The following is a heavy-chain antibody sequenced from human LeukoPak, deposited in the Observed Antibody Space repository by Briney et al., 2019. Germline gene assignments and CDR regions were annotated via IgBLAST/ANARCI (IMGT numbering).Heavy chain of an antibody. CDR3: ASQVCSGGSCYYNY. V-gene: IGHV4-39*01. CDR1: GGSISSSSYY. D-gene: IGHD2-15*01. J-gene: IGHJ4*02. CDR2: IYYSGST. Sequence: SETLSFTCTGSGGSISSSSYYWGWIRQPPGKGLEWIGSIYYSGSTYYNPSVKSRVTISVDTSKNQFSLRLSSVTAADTPVYYCASQVCSGGSCYYNYWGQGTLATVS.